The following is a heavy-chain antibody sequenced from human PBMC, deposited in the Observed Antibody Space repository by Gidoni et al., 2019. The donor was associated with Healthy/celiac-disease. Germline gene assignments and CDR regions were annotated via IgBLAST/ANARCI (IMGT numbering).Heavy chain of an antibody. Sequence: EVQLVDSGGGLVQPGGSLRLSCAAAGFNFSSYWMSWVRQAPGKGLEWVANIKQDGSEKYYVDSVKGRFTISRDNAKNSLYLQMNSLRAEDTAVYYCARVRGYMVPAVLTHWGQGTLVTVSS. CDR3: ARVRGYMVPAVLTH. V-gene: IGHV3-7*03. J-gene: IGHJ4*02. CDR1: GFNFSSYW. CDR2: IKQDGSEK. D-gene: IGHD2-2*01.